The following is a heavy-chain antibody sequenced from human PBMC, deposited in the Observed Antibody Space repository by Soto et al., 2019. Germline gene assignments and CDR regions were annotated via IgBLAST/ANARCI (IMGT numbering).Heavy chain of an antibody. V-gene: IGHV2-5*02. J-gene: IGHJ4*02. CDR2: ILWDDDQ. D-gene: IGHD3-10*01. CDR1: GFSLHTSGVG. Sequence: QITLKESGPTLVKPTQTLTLTCTFSGFSLHTSGVGVGWIRRPPGKALEWLALILWDDDQRYTPSLRSRLTVTKDTSKNQVVLTMTNMDPVDTATYYCAHRRTYRGRALFDYWGQGTLVTVSS. CDR3: AHRRTYRGRALFDY.